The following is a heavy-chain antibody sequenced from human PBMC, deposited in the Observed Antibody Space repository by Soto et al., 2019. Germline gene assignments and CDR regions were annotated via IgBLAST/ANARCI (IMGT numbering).Heavy chain of an antibody. Sequence: QVQLVQSGAEVKKPGASVKVSCKASGYTFTSYYMHWVRQAPGQGLEWMGIINPSGGSTSYAQKFQGRVTMTRDTSTSTVYMEVSSLRSEDTAVYYCARVKDSSGWYGGADYYYYYGMDVWGQGTTVTVSS. CDR3: ARVKDSSGWYGGADYYYYYGMDV. CDR2: INPSGGST. J-gene: IGHJ6*02. D-gene: IGHD6-19*01. CDR1: GYTFTSYY. V-gene: IGHV1-46*01.